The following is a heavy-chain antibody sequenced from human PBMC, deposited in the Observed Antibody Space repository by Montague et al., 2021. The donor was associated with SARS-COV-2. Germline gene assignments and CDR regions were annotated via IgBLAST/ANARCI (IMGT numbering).Heavy chain of an antibody. Sequence: SLRLSCAASGFTFSSYAMTWVRQAPGKGLEWVSSISGSGGSTYYADSVKGRLTISRDNSKNTLSLQMNSLRAEDTAVYYCAKAPYGTAYVFDYWGQGTLGTVSS. CDR2: ISGSGGST. CDR1: GFTFSSYA. V-gene: IGHV3-23*01. J-gene: IGHJ4*02. CDR3: AKAPYGTAYVFDY. D-gene: IGHD3/OR15-3a*01.